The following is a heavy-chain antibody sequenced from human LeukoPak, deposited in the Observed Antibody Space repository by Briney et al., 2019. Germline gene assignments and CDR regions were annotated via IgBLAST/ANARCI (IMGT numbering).Heavy chain of an antibody. CDR2: IYHSGST. D-gene: IGHD5-12*01. Sequence: WETLSLTCAVSGYSISSGYYWGWTRQPPGKGREWIGSIYHSGSTYYNPSLKSRVTISVDTSKNQFSLKQSSVTAADTEVYAWARHTITTINKFDPWGQGTLVTVSS. CDR3: ARHTITTINKFDP. V-gene: IGHV4-38-2*01. J-gene: IGHJ5*02. CDR1: GYSISSGYY.